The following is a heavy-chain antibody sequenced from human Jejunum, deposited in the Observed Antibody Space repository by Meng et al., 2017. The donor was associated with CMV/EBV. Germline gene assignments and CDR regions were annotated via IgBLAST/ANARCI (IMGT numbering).Heavy chain of an antibody. J-gene: IGHJ4*02. CDR1: AFTVTSNY. CDR2: IHIDGST. D-gene: IGHD5-12*01. CDR3: ARTVATSHNYYFVQ. V-gene: IGHV3-66*01. Sequence: EAELVGSGGGLALPGVSLRLSCAVSAFTVTSNYMSWVRQTPGRGLEWVSVIHIDGSTYYADSVKGRFTISRDNFKNIMYLQMNSLGVEDTAVFYCARTVATSHNYYFVQWGQGTLVTVSS.